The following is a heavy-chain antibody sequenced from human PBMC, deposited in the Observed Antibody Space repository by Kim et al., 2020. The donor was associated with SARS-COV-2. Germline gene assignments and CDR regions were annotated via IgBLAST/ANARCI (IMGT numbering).Heavy chain of an antibody. J-gene: IGHJ6*02. CDR2: ISAYNGNT. V-gene: IGHV1-18*01. Sequence: ASVKVSCKASGYTFTSYGISWVRQAPGQGLEWMGWISAYNGNTNYAQKLQGRVTMTTGTSTSTAYMELRSLRSDDTAVYYCSRDLGRIAAAVGAPVAGMDVWGQGTTVTVSS. CDR1: GYTFTSYG. D-gene: IGHD6-13*01. CDR3: SRDLGRIAAAVGAPVAGMDV.